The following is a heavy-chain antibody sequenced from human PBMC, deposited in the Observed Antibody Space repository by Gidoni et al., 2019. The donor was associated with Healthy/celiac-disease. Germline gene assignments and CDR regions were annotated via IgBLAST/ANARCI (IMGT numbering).Heavy chain of an antibody. D-gene: IGHD3-22*01. Sequence: QVQLQESGPGLVKPSQTLSLPCTVPGGSLSSGDYYWSWIRQPPGKGLEWIGYIYYSGSTYYNPSLKSRVTISVDTSKNQFSLKLSSVTAADTAVYYCARDYSSGYSNYFDYWGQGTLVSVSS. CDR2: IYYSGST. V-gene: IGHV4-30-4*01. CDR1: GGSLSSGDYY. J-gene: IGHJ4*02. CDR3: ARDYSSGYSNYFDY.